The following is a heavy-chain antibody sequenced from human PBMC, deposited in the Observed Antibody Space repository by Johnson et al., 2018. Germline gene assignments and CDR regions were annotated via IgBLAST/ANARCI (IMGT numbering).Heavy chain of an antibody. CDR2: ISWNSDII. J-gene: IGHJ3*01. Sequence: VQLVQSGGGLVQPGRSLRLSCAASGFIFDDSAMHWVRQAPGKGLEWVSSISWNSDIIHYADSVKGRFTISRDNAKTSLYMQMNSLRAEDTALYYCVKGSSGWLVQVAFGVWGQGTMVTVSS. CDR3: VKGSSGWLVQVAFGV. V-gene: IGHV3-9*01. CDR1: GFIFDDSA. D-gene: IGHD6-19*01.